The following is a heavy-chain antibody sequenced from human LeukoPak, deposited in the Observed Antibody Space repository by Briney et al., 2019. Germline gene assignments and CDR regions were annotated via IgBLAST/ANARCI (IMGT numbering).Heavy chain of an antibody. CDR2: IIPIFGTA. CDR3: ARAGYSSSWYRSDAFDI. J-gene: IGHJ3*02. D-gene: IGHD6-13*01. CDR1: GGTFSSYA. V-gene: IGHV1-69*13. Sequence: GASVKVSCKASGGTFSSYAISWVRQAPGQGLEWMGGIIPIFGTANYAQKFQGRVTITADESTSTAYMELSSLRSEDTAVYYCARAGYSSSWYRSDAFDIWGQWTMVTVSS.